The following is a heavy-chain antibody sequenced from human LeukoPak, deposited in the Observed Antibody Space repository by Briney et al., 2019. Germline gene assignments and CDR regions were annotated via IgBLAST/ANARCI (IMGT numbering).Heavy chain of an antibody. CDR3: ARVLRYCSGGNCYSGGLGYMDV. Sequence: GASVKVSCKASGYTFTNNFMHWVRQAPGQGLEWIGIINPSGDNTWYAQKFQGRVTMTRDMATSTDYLEVSSLRSEDTAVYYCARVLRYCSGGNCYSGGLGYMDVWGKGTTVTISS. CDR2: INPSGDNT. J-gene: IGHJ6*03. CDR1: GYTFTNNF. V-gene: IGHV1-46*01. D-gene: IGHD2-15*01.